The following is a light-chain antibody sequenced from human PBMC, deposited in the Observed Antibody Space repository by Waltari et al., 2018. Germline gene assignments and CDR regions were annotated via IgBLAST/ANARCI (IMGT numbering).Light chain of an antibody. CDR1: RRVGANF. Sequence: EVVLTQSPVTLSLSPGETATLPCRASRRVGANFPAWYHQTPGQSPRLLIYGTSTRAGGIPSRFNGGGSGTDFTLIINRLEPEDLGQYFCHQYDQTPWTFGQGTTVE. CDR2: GTS. J-gene: IGKJ1*01. V-gene: IGKV3-20*01. CDR3: HQYDQTPWT.